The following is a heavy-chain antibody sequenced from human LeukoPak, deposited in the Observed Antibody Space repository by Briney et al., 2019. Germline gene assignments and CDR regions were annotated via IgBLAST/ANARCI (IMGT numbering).Heavy chain of an antibody. Sequence: SETLSLTCTVSGGSISSYYWSWIRQPAGKGLEWIGRIYTSGSTNYNPSLKSRVTMSVDTSKNQFSLKLSSVTAAATAVYYCAAQYCSSTSCYDLDYWGQGTLVTVSS. V-gene: IGHV4-4*07. D-gene: IGHD2-2*01. CDR1: GGSISSYY. J-gene: IGHJ4*02. CDR3: AAQYCSSTSCYDLDY. CDR2: IYTSGST.